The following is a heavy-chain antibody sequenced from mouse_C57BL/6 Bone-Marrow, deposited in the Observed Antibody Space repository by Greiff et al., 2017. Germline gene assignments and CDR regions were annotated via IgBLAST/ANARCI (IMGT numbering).Heavy chain of an antibody. D-gene: IGHD1-1*01. CDR1: GYTFTSYW. CDR3: ARMTWGNYGSTRDY. J-gene: IGHJ2*01. V-gene: IGHV1-64*01. CDR2: FHPNSGST. Sequence: QVQLQQPGAELVKPGASVKLSCKASGYTFTSYWMHWVKQRPGQGLEWIGMFHPNSGSTNYNEKFKSKATLTVDKSSSTAYMQLSSLASEDSAVYYCARMTWGNYGSTRDYWGQGTTLTVSS.